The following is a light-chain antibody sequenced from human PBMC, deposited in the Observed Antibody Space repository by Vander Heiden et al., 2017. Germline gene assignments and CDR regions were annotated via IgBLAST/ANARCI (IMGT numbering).Light chain of an antibody. J-gene: IGLJ2*01. Sequence: LTQPRSTSGTPGQRVSISCSGGLSNIGSNTVSWYLHLPGTAPKLLIYNNNQRPSGVPDRFSGTKSGSSASLAISGLQSDDEGDYYCAAWDNTLLVFGGGTKLTVL. CDR2: NNN. CDR3: AAWDNTLLV. CDR1: LSNIGSNT. V-gene: IGLV1-44*01.